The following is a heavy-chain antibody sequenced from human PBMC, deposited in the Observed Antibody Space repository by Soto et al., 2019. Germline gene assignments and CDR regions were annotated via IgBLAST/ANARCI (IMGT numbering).Heavy chain of an antibody. V-gene: IGHV1-2*04. CDR3: VRWSVDYSKWFDP. D-gene: IGHD3-3*01. J-gene: IGHJ5*02. CDR1: GDSFTGYY. Sequence: ASVNVSCKASGDSFTGYYIHWVRQAPGQGLEWMGWVSLKSGSTNFAEQFRGWATVTRVTTTSNVHLELSSLTSNDPAVYYVVRWSVDYSKWFDPWGQGTLVTVSS. CDR2: VSLKSGST.